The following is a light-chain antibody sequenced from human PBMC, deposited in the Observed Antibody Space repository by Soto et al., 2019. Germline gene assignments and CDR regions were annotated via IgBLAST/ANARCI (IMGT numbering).Light chain of an antibody. V-gene: IGLV1-40*01. J-gene: IGLJ1*01. Sequence: QAVVTQPPSVSGSPGQSVTISCTGSSSDIGGGNDVHWYQQLPGTAPKLLIYGDGNRPSGVPERFSGSKSGTSASLSLTGLQAEDEAEYYYQSYHSSGSGSEVFGTGTKLTVL. CDR3: QSYHSSGSGSEV. CDR1: SSDIGGGND. CDR2: GDG.